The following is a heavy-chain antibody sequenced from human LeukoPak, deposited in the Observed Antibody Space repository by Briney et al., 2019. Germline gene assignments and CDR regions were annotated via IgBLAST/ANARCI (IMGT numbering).Heavy chain of an antibody. D-gene: IGHD2-8*02. CDR1: GGSFSGYY. J-gene: IGHJ4*02. CDR2: INHSGGT. Sequence: SETLSLTCAVYGGSFSGYYWSWIRQPPGKGLEWIGEINHSGGTNYNPSLKSRVTISLDTSKNQFSLKLSSVTAADTAVYYCAGHHPRNTVDFWGQGTLVTVSS. V-gene: IGHV4-34*01. CDR3: AGHHPRNTVDF.